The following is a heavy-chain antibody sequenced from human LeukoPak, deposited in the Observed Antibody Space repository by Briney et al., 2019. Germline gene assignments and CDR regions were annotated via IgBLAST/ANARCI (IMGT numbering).Heavy chain of an antibody. V-gene: IGHV1-69*04. D-gene: IGHD6-19*01. CDR3: ARDPISYSSGWYGEDDY. CDR1: GGTFSSYA. CDR2: IIPILGIA. Sequence: GSSVKVSCKASGGTFSSYAISWVRQGPGQGLEWVGRIIPILGIANYAQKFQGRVTITADKSTSTAYMGLSSLRSEDTAVYYCARDPISYSSGWYGEDDYWGQGTLVTVSS. J-gene: IGHJ4*02.